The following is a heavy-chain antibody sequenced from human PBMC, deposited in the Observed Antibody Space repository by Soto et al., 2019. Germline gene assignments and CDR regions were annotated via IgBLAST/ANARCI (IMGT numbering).Heavy chain of an antibody. CDR1: GGSISYTGHY. D-gene: IGHD3-22*01. V-gene: IGHV4-31*03. Sequence: PSETLSLTCTVSGGSISYTGHYWTWIRQFPGKGLEWLGYIYYSGSTYYRPSLQSRIRISVANSKNQFSLQLNSVTAADTAVYYCARDEDGSGYFGYWGQGALVTVSS. J-gene: IGHJ4*02. CDR2: IYYSGST. CDR3: ARDEDGSGYFGY.